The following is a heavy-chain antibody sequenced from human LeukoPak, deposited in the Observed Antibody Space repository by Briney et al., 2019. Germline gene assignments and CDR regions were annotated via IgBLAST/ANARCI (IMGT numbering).Heavy chain of an antibody. CDR1: GFTFSNYA. J-gene: IGHJ4*02. D-gene: IGHD4-23*01. Sequence: GGSLRLSCVASGFTFSNYAMSWVRQTPGKGLEWVSVISNSGSNTYHADSVKGRFTISRDNSKNTLYLQMNSLRAEDTALYHCAKERSLNGGYSDGYFDHWGQGTLVTVSS. V-gene: IGHV3-23*01. CDR3: AKERSLNGGYSDGYFDH. CDR2: ISNSGSNT.